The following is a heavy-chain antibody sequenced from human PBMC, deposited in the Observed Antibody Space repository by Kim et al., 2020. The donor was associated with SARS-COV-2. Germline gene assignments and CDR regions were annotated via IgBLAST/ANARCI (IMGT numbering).Heavy chain of an antibody. Sequence: GGSLRLSCEASGFTFSSYGMHWVRQAPGKGLEWVAVIWYDGSNKYYADSVKGRFTISRDNSKNTLYLQMNSLRAEDTAVYYCARGYCSSTSCYTFDYWGQGTLVTVSS. V-gene: IGHV3-33*01. CDR3: ARGYCSSTSCYTFDY. J-gene: IGHJ4*02. CDR2: IWYDGSNK. CDR1: GFTFSSYG. D-gene: IGHD2-2*02.